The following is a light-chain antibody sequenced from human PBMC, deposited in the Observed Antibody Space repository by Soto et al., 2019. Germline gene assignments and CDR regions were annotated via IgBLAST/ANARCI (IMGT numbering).Light chain of an antibody. CDR3: ISYTSSITLVV. Sequence: QSALTQPASVSGSPGHSITISCTGTSSDVGGYNYVSWYQQHPGKAPKLMIYDVSNRPSGVSNRFSGSKSGNTDSLTISRLQAEDEADYYCISYTSSITLVVFGTGTNVTV. CDR2: DVS. CDR1: SSDVGGYNY. V-gene: IGLV2-14*01. J-gene: IGLJ1*01.